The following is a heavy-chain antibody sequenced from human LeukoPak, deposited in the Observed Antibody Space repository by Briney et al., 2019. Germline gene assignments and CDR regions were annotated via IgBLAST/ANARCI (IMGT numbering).Heavy chain of an antibody. V-gene: IGHV4-59*01. CDR1: GGSISSYY. J-gene: IGHJ4*02. Sequence: SETLSLTCTVSGGSISSYYWSWVRQPPGKGLEWIGYIYDSGSTNYNPSLRSRATISVNTPNNHFSLRLTPVTAADTAVQYCARIERNYDILTGYSDQAIDYWGQGTLVTVSS. CDR2: IYDSGST. CDR3: ARIERNYDILTGYSDQAIDY. D-gene: IGHD3-9*01.